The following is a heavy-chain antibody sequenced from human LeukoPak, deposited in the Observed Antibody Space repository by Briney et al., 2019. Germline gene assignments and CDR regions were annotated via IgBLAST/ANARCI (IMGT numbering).Heavy chain of an antibody. Sequence: ASVKVSCKASAYTFTSYGISWVRQAPGQGLEWMGWISAYNGNTNYAQKFQGRVTMTTDTSTSTAYMELSSLRSEDTAVYYCARELVGYSYGYDAFDIWGQGTMVTVSS. CDR2: ISAYNGNT. V-gene: IGHV1-18*01. J-gene: IGHJ3*02. CDR1: AYTFTSYG. CDR3: ARELVGYSYGYDAFDI. D-gene: IGHD5-18*01.